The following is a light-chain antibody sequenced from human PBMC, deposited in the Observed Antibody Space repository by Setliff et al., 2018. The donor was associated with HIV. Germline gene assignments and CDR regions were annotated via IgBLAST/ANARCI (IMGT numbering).Light chain of an antibody. Sequence: QSALTQPRSVSGSPGQSATISCTGTSSDVGAYNYVSWYQQHPGKAPKLILYDVIKRPSGVPDRFSGSKSGNTASLTISGLQGEDEADYYCCSYAGTSTFYVFGTGTKVTVL. CDR1: SSDVGAYNY. V-gene: IGLV2-11*01. CDR2: DVI. CDR3: CSYAGTSTFYV. J-gene: IGLJ1*01.